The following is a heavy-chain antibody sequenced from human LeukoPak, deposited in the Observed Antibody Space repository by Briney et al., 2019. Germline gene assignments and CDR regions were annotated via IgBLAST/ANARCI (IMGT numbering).Heavy chain of an antibody. D-gene: IGHD6-13*01. CDR3: ARGGAYIAAAEN. Sequence: ASVKVSCKASGGTFSRSGISWVRQAPGQGLEWMGGIIPISGTVNYAQKFQGRVTITADESTSTAYMELTSLRSEDTAVYYCARGGAYIAAAENWGQGTLVTVSS. V-gene: IGHV1-69*13. CDR1: GGTFSRSG. J-gene: IGHJ4*02. CDR2: IIPISGTV.